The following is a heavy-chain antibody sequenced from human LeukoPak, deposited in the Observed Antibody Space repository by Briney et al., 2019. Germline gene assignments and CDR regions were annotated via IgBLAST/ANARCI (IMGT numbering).Heavy chain of an antibody. D-gene: IGHD6-13*01. J-gene: IGHJ4*02. CDR2: IKQDGSEK. CDR3: ATGAQQLGY. CDR1: GFTSSGYW. V-gene: IGHV3-7*03. Sequence: GGSLGLSCVASGFTSSGYWMSWVRQAPGKGLEWVANIKQDGSEKYYVDSVKGRFTISRDNAKNSLYLQMNSLRAEDTGMYYCATGAQQLGYWGQGTLVTVSS.